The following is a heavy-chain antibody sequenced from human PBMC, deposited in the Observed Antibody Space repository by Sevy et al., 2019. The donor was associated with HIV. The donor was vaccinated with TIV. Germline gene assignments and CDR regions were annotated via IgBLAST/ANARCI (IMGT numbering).Heavy chain of an antibody. CDR3: ACPLVAGSYYFDF. D-gene: IGHD6-19*01. CDR2: ISYDGSNK. V-gene: IGHV3-30*03. Sequence: GGSLRLSCAASGFTFSTYGMHWVRQAPGKGLEWVAVISYDGSNKYYADSVKGRFTISRDNSKNTLYLQMNSLRTEDTAVYYCACPLVAGSYYFDFWGQGTLVTVSS. CDR1: GFTFSTYG. J-gene: IGHJ4*02.